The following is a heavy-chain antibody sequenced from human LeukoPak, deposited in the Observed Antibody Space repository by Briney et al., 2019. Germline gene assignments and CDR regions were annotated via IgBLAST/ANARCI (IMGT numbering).Heavy chain of an antibody. D-gene: IGHD3-22*01. J-gene: IGHJ4*02. CDR2: IYYSGTT. Sequence: PSETLSLTCTVSGGSISSGGYSWSWIRQHPGKGLEWIGYIYYSGTTYYNPSLKSRVTISADRAKNQFSLKLSSVTAADTAVYYCARLSRLYKYENVLYYAFDFWGQGTLVTVSS. CDR3: ARLSRLYKYENVLYYAFDF. V-gene: IGHV4-31*03. CDR1: GGSISSGGYS.